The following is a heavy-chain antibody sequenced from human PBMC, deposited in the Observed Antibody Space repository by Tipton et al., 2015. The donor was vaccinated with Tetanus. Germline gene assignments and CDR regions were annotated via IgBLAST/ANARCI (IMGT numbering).Heavy chain of an antibody. CDR1: GGSFSGYY. V-gene: IGHV4-34*01. D-gene: IGHD2-2*01. Sequence: TLSLTCAVYGGSFSGYYWSWIRQPPGKGLEWIGEINHSGSTNYNPSLESRVTISVDTSKNQFSLKLSSVTAADTAVYYCARGRGPAGHWYFDLWGRGTLVTVSS. CDR3: ARGRGPAGHWYFDL. CDR2: INHSGST. J-gene: IGHJ2*01.